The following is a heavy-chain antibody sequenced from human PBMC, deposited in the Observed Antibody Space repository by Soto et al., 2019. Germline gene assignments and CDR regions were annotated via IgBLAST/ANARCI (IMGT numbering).Heavy chain of an antibody. V-gene: IGHV4-59*01. J-gene: IGHJ4*02. D-gene: IGHD3-10*01. CDR3: ARWGSSGLDY. CDR1: CGSISSYY. CDR2: IYYSGST. Sequence: SETLSLTCTVSCGSISSYYWSWIRQPPGKGLEWIGYIYYSGSTNYNPSLKSRVTISVDTSKNQFSLKLSSVTAADTAVYYCARWGSSGLDYWGQGTLVTVSS.